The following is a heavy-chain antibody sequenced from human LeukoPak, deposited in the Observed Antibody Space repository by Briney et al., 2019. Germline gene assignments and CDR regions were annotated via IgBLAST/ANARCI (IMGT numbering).Heavy chain of an antibody. CDR1: GGSISSSSYY. CDR3: ARGPRRDGPQSEYYFDY. Sequence: SETLSLTCTVSGGSISSSSYYWGWIRQPPGKGLEWIGSIYYSGSTYYNPSLKSRVTISVDTSKNQFSLKLSSVTAADTAVYCCARGPRRDGPQSEYYFDYWGQGTLVTVSS. V-gene: IGHV4-39*07. CDR2: IYYSGST. J-gene: IGHJ4*02. D-gene: IGHD5-24*01.